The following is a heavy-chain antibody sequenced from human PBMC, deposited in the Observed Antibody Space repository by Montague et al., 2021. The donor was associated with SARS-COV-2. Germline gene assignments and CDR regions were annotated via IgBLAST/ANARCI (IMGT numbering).Heavy chain of an antibody. Sequence: SLRLSCAASGFTLSDCYMTWIRQAPGKGLEWLSYISTRSTYTNYADSVXGLFTISRDDAKNSLYLQMNSLRAEDTAVYYCASFTMVRGAPGYGMDVWGQGTTVTVSS. CDR1: GFTLSDCY. D-gene: IGHD3-10*01. J-gene: IGHJ6*02. CDR2: ISTRSTYT. V-gene: IGHV3-11*03. CDR3: ASFTMVRGAPGYGMDV.